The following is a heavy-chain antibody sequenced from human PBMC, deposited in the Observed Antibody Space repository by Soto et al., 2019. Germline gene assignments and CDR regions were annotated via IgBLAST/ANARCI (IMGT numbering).Heavy chain of an antibody. CDR3: ARSPRGSLVTPLVY. D-gene: IGHD1-26*01. CDR2: IWYDGSNK. CDR1: GFTFSSYG. Sequence: QVQLVESGGGVVQPGRSLRLSCAASGFTFSSYGMHWVRQAPGKGLEWVAVIWYDGSNKYYADSVKGRFTISRDNSKNTLYLQMNSLRAEDTAVYYCARSPRGSLVTPLVYWGQGTLVTVSS. V-gene: IGHV3-33*01. J-gene: IGHJ4*02.